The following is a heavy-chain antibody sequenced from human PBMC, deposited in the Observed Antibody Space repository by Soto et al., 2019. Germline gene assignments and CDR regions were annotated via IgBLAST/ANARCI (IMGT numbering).Heavy chain of an antibody. J-gene: IGHJ4*02. D-gene: IGHD5-12*01. V-gene: IGHV2-5*02. Sequence: QITLKESGPTLVKPTQTLTLTCSCSGFSLDSTGVGVGWIRQPTGKALEWLALIYWDDDKVYRPSLQSRLTITKDTANNQVVLTMTDMDPVDTATYYCIHTSLYEGDFWGQGTLVTVSS. CDR1: GFSLDSTGVG. CDR2: IYWDDDK. CDR3: IHTSLYEGDF.